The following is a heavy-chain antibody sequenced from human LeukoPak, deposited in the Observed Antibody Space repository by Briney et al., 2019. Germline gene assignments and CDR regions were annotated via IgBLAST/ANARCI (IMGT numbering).Heavy chain of an antibody. D-gene: IGHD6-6*01. Sequence: GGSLRLSCAASGFTFSSYGMHWVRQAPGKGLEWVAVIWYDGSNKYYADSVKGGFTISRDNSKNTLYLQMNSLRAEDTAVYYCASLYSSSSPASNYYYYGMDVWGQGTTVTVSS. CDR1: GFTFSSYG. J-gene: IGHJ6*02. V-gene: IGHV3-33*01. CDR3: ASLYSSSSPASNYYYYGMDV. CDR2: IWYDGSNK.